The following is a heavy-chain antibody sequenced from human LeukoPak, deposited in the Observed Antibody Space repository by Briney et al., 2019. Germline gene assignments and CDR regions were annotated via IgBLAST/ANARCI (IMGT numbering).Heavy chain of an antibody. V-gene: IGHV3-30-3*01. CDR2: ISYDGSNK. J-gene: IGHJ4*02. CDR1: GFTFSSYA. D-gene: IGHD3-22*01. Sequence: GGSLRLSCAASGFTFSSYAMHWVRQAPGKGLEWVAVISYDGSNKYYADSVKGRFTISRDNSKNTLYLRMNSLRAEDTAVYYCARDSFHYDSSGPIDYWGQGTLVTVSS. CDR3: ARDSFHYDSSGPIDY.